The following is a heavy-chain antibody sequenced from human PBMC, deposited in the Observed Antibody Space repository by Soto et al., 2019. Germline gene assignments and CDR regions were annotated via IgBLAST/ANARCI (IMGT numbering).Heavy chain of an antibody. CDR2: IIPIFGTA. CDR1: GGTFSSYA. Sequence: SVKVSCKASGGTFSSYAISWVRQAPGQGLEWMGGIIPIFGTANYAQKFQGRVTITADESTSTAYMELSNLRSEDTAVYYCARVDYYDSSGYLGAFDYWGQGTLVTVSS. D-gene: IGHD3-22*01. CDR3: ARVDYYDSSGYLGAFDY. V-gene: IGHV1-69*13. J-gene: IGHJ4*02.